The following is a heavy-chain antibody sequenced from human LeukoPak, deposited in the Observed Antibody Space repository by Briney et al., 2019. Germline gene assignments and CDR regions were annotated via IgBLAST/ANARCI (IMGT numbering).Heavy chain of an antibody. CDR1: GFMFSTSP. CDR2: ISSSSSTI. Sequence: GGSLRLSCAASGFMFSTSPMTWVRQAPGKGLEWVSYISSSSSTIYYADSVKGRFTISRDNAKNSLYLQMNSLRDEDTAVYYCATLPTGVYYFDYWGQGTLVTVSS. J-gene: IGHJ4*02. D-gene: IGHD2-8*01. CDR3: ATLPTGVYYFDY. V-gene: IGHV3-48*02.